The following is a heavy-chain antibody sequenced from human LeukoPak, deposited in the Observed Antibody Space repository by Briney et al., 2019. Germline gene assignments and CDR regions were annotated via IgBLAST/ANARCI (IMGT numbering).Heavy chain of an antibody. J-gene: IGHJ4*02. V-gene: IGHV4-59*01. CDR1: GGSISSYY. CDR2: IYYSGST. CDR3: ASSRSSSGWSLIDY. Sequence: SETLSLTCTVSGGSISSYYWSWIRQPPGKGLEWIGYIYYSGSTNYKPSLKRRVTISVDTSKNQFSLKVSSVTAADTAVYYCASSRSSSGWSLIDYWGQGALVTVSS. D-gene: IGHD6-19*01.